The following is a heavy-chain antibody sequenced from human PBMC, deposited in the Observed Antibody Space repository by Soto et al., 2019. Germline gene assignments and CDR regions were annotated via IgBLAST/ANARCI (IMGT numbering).Heavy chain of an antibody. V-gene: IGHV4-4*02. D-gene: IGHD4-17*01. J-gene: IGHJ2*01. Sequence: PSGTLSLTCAVSGGCISSSNWWSWVRQPPGKGLEWIGEIYHSGSTNYNPSLKSRVTISVDKSKNQFSLKLSSVTAADTAVYFCARDPFGRAVTSSTMYWYVDLWGRVTLVTVSS. CDR2: IYHSGST. CDR1: GGCISSSNW. CDR3: ARDPFGRAVTSSTMYWYVDL.